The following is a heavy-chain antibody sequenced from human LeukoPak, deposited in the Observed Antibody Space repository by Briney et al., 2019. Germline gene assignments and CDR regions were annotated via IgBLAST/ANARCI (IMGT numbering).Heavy chain of an antibody. D-gene: IGHD3-3*01. CDR1: GFTFSSYA. Sequence: GGSLRLSCAASGFTFSSYALSWVRQAPGKGLEWVSAISGSGGSTYYADSVKGRFTISRDNSKNTLYLQMNSLRAEDTAVYYCAKEYDFWSGMNLDYWRQGTLVTVSS. J-gene: IGHJ4*02. CDR3: AKEYDFWSGMNLDY. V-gene: IGHV3-23*01. CDR2: ISGSGGST.